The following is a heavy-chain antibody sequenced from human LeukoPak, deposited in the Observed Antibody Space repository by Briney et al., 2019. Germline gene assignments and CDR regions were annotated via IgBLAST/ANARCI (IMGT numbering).Heavy chain of an antibody. CDR1: GGSFSGYY. Sequence: SETLSLTCAVYGGSFSGYYWSWIRQPPGKGLEWIGEINHSGSTNYNPSLKSRVTISVDTSKNQFSLKLSSVTAADTAVYYCASLGHCSSTRCHGGYYYYMDVWGKGTTVTVSS. V-gene: IGHV4-34*01. D-gene: IGHD2-2*03. J-gene: IGHJ6*03. CDR3: ASLGHCSSTRCHGGYYYYMDV. CDR2: INHSGST.